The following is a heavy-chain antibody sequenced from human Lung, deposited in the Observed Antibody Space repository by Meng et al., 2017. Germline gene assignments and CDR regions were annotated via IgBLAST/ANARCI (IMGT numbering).Heavy chain of an antibody. D-gene: IGHD1/OR15-1a*01. Sequence: VQRKRWGAGRFKPSETLSLTFAVYGGSFSGYYWSWIRQPPGKGLEWIGEINHSGSTNYNPSLKSRVTISVDTSKNQFSLKLSSVTAADTAVYYCARPKQANWYFDLWGRGTLLTVSS. V-gene: IGHV4-34*01. CDR3: ARPKQANWYFDL. CDR2: INHSGST. CDR1: GGSFSGYY. J-gene: IGHJ2*01.